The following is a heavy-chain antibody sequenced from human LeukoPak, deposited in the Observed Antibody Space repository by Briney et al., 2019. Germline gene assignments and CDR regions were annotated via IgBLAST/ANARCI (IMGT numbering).Heavy chain of an antibody. J-gene: IGHJ4*02. CDR1: GCTFSSYW. CDR3: ARVVEYDYFDY. V-gene: IGHV3-7*01. Sequence: QPGGSLRLSCAASGCTFSSYWMSWVRQAPGKGLEWVANIKQDGSEKYYVDSVKGRFTISRDNAKNSLYLQMNSLRAEDTAVYYCARVVEYDYFDYWGQGPLVTVSS. D-gene: IGHD2-2*01. CDR2: IKQDGSEK.